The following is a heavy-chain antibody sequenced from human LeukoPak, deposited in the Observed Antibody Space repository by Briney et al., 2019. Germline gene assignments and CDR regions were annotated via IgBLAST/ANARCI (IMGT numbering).Heavy chain of an antibody. CDR2: IIPILGIA. J-gene: IGHJ4*02. Sequence: SVKVSCKASGGTFSSYAISWVRQAPGQGLEWMGRIIPILGIANYAQKFQGRVTITADKSTCTAYMELSSLRSGDTAVYYCARQDDYYFDYWGQGTLVTVSS. CDR3: ARQDDYYFDY. CDR1: GGTFSSYA. D-gene: IGHD1-1*01. V-gene: IGHV1-69*04.